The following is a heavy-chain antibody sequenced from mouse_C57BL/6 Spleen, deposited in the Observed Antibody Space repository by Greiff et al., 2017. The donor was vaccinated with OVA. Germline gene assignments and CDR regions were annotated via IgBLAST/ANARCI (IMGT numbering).Heavy chain of an antibody. CDR3: ARAPAYYSKGDYAMDY. J-gene: IGHJ4*01. D-gene: IGHD2-5*01. V-gene: IGHV3-3*01. Sequence: EVKLQESGPSLVRPSQTLSLTCTVTGFSINSDCYWIWIRQFPGNKLEYIGYTFYSGITYYNPSLESRTYITRDTSKNQFSLKLSSVTTEDTATYYCARAPAYYSKGDYAMDYWGQGTSVTVSS. CDR2: TFYSGIT. CDR1: GFSINSDCY.